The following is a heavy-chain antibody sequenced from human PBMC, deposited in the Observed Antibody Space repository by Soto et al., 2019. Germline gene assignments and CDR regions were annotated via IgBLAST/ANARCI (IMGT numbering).Heavy chain of an antibody. V-gene: IGHV4-34*01. Sequence: KTSETLSLTCAVYGGSFSGYYWSWIRQPPGKGLEWIGEINHSGSTNYNPSLKSRVTISVDTSKNQFSLKLSSVTAADTAVYYCARFPMTTMRPPEHGMDVWGQGTTVTVSS. CDR1: GGSFSGYY. CDR2: INHSGST. J-gene: IGHJ6*02. D-gene: IGHD4-4*01. CDR3: ARFPMTTMRPPEHGMDV.